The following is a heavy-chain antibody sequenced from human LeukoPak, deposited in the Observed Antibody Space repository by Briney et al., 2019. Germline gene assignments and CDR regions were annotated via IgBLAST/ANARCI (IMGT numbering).Heavy chain of an antibody. Sequence: ASVKVSCKASGYTFTSYYMHWVRQASGQGLEWMGIINPSGGSTSYAQKFQGRVTMTRDTSTSTVYMELSSLRSEDTAVYYCAIASYYYDSSGSYYFDYWGQGTLVTVSS. J-gene: IGHJ4*02. D-gene: IGHD3-22*01. CDR2: INPSGGST. CDR3: AIASYYYDSSGSYYFDY. V-gene: IGHV1-46*01. CDR1: GYTFTSYY.